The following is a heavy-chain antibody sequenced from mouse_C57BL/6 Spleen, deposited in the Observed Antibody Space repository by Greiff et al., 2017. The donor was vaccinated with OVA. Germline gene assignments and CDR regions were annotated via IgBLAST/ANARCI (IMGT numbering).Heavy chain of an antibody. CDR2: IRNNANNHAT. CDR1: GFTFSDAW. J-gene: IGHJ1*03. V-gene: IGHV6-6*01. Sequence: DVLLQESGGGLVQPGGSMQLSCAASGFTFSDAWMDWVRQSPEKGLEWVAEIRNNANNHATYYAESVKGRFTISRADSNSSVYLQMSSLRAEDTGIYYCTRTTVVARRYVDVWGTGTTVTVSS. D-gene: IGHD1-1*01. CDR3: TRTTVVARRYVDV.